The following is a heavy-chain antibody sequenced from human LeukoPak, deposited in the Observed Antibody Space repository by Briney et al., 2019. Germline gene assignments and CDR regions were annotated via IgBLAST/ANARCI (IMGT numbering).Heavy chain of an antibody. J-gene: IGHJ3*02. D-gene: IGHD3-22*01. CDR1: GFTFSSYG. CDR3: AKGVVVNHDAFDI. Sequence: GGSLRLSCAASGFTFSSYGMHWVRQAPGKGLEWVAVIWYDGSNKYYADSVKGRFTISRDNSKNTLYLQMNSLRAEDTAVYYCAKGVVVNHDAFDIWGQGTMVTVSS. V-gene: IGHV3-33*06. CDR2: IWYDGSNK.